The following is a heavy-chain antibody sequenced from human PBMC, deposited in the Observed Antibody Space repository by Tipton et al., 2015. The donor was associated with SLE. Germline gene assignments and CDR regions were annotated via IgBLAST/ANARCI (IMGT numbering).Heavy chain of an antibody. CDR3: AKARAAAAQAFDI. CDR1: GFTFSNFG. J-gene: IGHJ3*02. V-gene: IGHV3-33*06. Sequence: SLRLSCAASGFTFSNFGFHWVRQAPGKGLEWVALIWYDGSNQNYADSVKGRFTISRDNSKGTLHLQMNSLRVEDTAVYYCAKARAAAAQAFDIWGQGTMVTVSS. D-gene: IGHD6-13*01. CDR2: IWYDGSNQ.